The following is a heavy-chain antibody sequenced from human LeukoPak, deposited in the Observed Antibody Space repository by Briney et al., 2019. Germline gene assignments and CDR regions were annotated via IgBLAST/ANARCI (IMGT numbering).Heavy chain of an antibody. CDR1: GFTFSSYS. CDR2: ISSSSSYI. V-gene: IGHV3-21*01. Sequence: GGSLRLSCAASGFTFSSYSMNWVRQAPGKGLEWVSSISSSSSYIYYADSVKGRFTISRDNAKNSLYLQMNSLRAEDTAVYYCARDFNYYYYYGMDVWGQGTTVTVSS. J-gene: IGHJ6*02. CDR3: ARDFNYYYYYGMDV.